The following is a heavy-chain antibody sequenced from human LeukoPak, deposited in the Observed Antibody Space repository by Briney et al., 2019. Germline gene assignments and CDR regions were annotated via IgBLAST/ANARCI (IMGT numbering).Heavy chain of an antibody. CDR3: ARHSSGADYDAFDI. Sequence: GESLKISCQASGYLFTMFWIVCVRQMPGKGLEWLGIIYPGYSDTIYSPSFQVQGIISVDKSINTAHLQWGTLKASDTAVYYCARHSSGADYDAFDIWGQGTTVTVSS. J-gene: IGHJ3*02. D-gene: IGHD4-11*01. CDR2: IYPGYSDT. V-gene: IGHV5-51*01. CDR1: GYLFTMFW.